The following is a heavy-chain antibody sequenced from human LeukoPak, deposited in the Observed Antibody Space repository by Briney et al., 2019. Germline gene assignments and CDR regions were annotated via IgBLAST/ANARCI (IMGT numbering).Heavy chain of an antibody. J-gene: IGHJ4*02. D-gene: IGHD1-14*01. Sequence: SQTLSLTCSVSGASVTGGIYFWSWIRQHPGKGLEWIGHIHPSGTVYYNASLKSRLTISLDTSKTLFSLNLRSVTVADTAVYYCASGQDTCKAGREWGQGTLVTVSS. CDR2: IHPSGTV. CDR3: ASGQDTCKAGRE. V-gene: IGHV4-31*03. CDR1: GASVTGGIYF.